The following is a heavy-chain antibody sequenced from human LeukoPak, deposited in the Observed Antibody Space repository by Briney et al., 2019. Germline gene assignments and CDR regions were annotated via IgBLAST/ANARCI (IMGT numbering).Heavy chain of an antibody. CDR3: ARGRGVAVAGYYYYYGMDV. CDR1: GGSFSGYY. D-gene: IGHD6-19*01. V-gene: IGHV4-34*01. Sequence: SETLSLTCAVYGGSFSGYYWSWIRQPPGKGLEWIGEVNHSGSTNYNPSLKSRVTISVDTSKNQFSLKLSSVTAADTAVYYCARGRGVAVAGYYYYYGMDVRGQGTTVTVSS. CDR2: VNHSGST. J-gene: IGHJ6*02.